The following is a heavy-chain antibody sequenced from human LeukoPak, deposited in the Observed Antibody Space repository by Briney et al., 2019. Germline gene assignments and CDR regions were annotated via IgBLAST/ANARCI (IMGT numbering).Heavy chain of an antibody. D-gene: IGHD6-13*01. CDR1: GYTFTGYY. Sequence: GASVKVSCKASGYTFTGYYMHWVRQAPGQGLEWMGWINPNSGGTNYAQKFQGRVTMTRDTSISTAYMELSRLRSDDTAVYYCARDPGSSWYRRGYYYYYMDVWGKGTTVTVSS. J-gene: IGHJ6*03. V-gene: IGHV1-2*02. CDR3: ARDPGSSWYRRGYYYYYMDV. CDR2: INPNSGGT.